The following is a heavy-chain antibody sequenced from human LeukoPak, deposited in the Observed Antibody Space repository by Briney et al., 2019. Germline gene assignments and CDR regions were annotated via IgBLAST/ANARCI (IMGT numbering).Heavy chain of an antibody. CDR2: IKTTPDGGTT. D-gene: IGHD5-18*01. CDR3: TTLPGYSYGYLQDY. Sequence: GGSLRLSCAASGFTFSKAWMSWVRHAPRKGLEWVGHIKTTPDGGTTEYAAPVKGRFTIYRDDSKNTLYLQMNSLKSEDTAVYYCTTLPGYSYGYLQDYWGQGTLVTVSS. V-gene: IGHV3-15*01. J-gene: IGHJ4*02. CDR1: GFTFSKAW.